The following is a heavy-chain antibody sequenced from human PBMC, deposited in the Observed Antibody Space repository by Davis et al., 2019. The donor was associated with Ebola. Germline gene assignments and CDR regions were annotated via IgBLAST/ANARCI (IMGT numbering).Heavy chain of an antibody. D-gene: IGHD6-13*01. J-gene: IGHJ4*02. CDR1: GGSISSYY. V-gene: IGHV4-59*01. CDR3: ARSYPREYSSSWYPFDY. CDR2: IYYSGST. Sequence: PSETLSLTCTVSGGSISSYYWSWIRQPPGKGLEWIGYIYYSGSTNYNPSLKSRVTISVDTSKNQFSLKLSSVTAADTAVYYCARSYPREYSSSWYPFDYWGQGTLVTVSS.